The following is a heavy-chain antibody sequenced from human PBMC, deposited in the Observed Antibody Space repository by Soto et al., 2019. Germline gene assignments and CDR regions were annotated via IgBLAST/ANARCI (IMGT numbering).Heavy chain of an antibody. D-gene: IGHD3-10*01. V-gene: IGHV3-15*01. CDR3: TSLGALDY. J-gene: IGHJ4*02. CDR2: IKSKTFGGTT. CDR1: GFTFSNVW. Sequence: EVPLVESGGGLVKPGGSLRLSCAASGFTFSNVWMSWVRQAPGKGLEWVGRIKSKTFGGTTDYVAPVKGRFTISRDDSKNTLYLQMNSLKTEDTAVYYCTSLGALDYWGQGTLVTVPS.